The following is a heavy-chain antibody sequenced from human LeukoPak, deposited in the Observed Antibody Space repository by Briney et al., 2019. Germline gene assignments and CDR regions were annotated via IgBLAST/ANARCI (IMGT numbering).Heavy chain of an antibody. CDR3: ARDSWGSRGYSYGPSDY. J-gene: IGHJ4*02. CDR2: IIPILGIA. CDR1: GGTFSSYT. Sequence: GASVKVSCKASGGTFSSYTISWVRQAPGQGLEWMGRIIPILGIANYAQRFQGRVTITADKSTSTAYMELSGLRSEDTAVYYCARDSWGSRGYSYGPSDYWGQGTLATVSS. V-gene: IGHV1-69*04. D-gene: IGHD5-18*01.